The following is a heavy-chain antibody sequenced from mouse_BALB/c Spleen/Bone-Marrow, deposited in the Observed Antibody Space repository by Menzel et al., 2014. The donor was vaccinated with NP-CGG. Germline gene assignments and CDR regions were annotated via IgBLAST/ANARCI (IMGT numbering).Heavy chain of an antibody. CDR1: GFNIKDTY. CDR3: ARWEYYAMDY. Sequence: VQLQQSGAELVKPGASVKLSCTASGFNIKDTYMHWVKQRPEQGLEWIGRVDPANGNTKYDPKFQGKATITADPYSNAAYLQLSSVTAEDTAVYYCARWEYYAMDYWGQGTPVTV. J-gene: IGHJ4*01. D-gene: IGHD4-1*01. V-gene: IGHV14-3*02. CDR2: VDPANGNT.